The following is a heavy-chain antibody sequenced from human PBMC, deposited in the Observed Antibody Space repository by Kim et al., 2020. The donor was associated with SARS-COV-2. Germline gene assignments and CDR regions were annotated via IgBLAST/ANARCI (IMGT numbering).Heavy chain of an antibody. D-gene: IGHD6-19*01. CDR2: T. J-gene: IGHJ4*02. CDR3: ARDGGSGWFDY. Sequence: TNYNPSLKSRVTISVDKSKNQFSLKLSSATAADTAVYYCARDGGSGWFDYWGQGTLVTVSS. V-gene: IGHV4-4*02.